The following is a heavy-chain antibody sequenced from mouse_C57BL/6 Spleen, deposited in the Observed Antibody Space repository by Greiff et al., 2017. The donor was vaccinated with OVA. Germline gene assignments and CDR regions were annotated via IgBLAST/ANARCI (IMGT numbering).Heavy chain of an antibody. V-gene: IGHV1-19*01. J-gene: IGHJ4*01. CDR3: ARDSNYEGRAMDY. CDR1: GYTFTDYY. CDR2: INPYNGGT. D-gene: IGHD2-5*01. Sequence: EVKLVESGPVLVKPGASVKMSCKASGYTFTDYYMNWVKQSHGKSLEWIGVINPYNGGTSYNQKFKGKATLTVDKSSSTAYMELNSLTSEDSAVYYCARDSNYEGRAMDYWGQGTSVTVSS.